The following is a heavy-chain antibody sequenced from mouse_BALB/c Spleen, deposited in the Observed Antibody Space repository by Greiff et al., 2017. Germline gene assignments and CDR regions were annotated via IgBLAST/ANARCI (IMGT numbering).Heavy chain of an antibody. CDR2: IRNKANGYTT. V-gene: IGHV7-3*02. CDR1: GFTFTDYY. J-gene: IGHJ4*01. Sequence: EVNLVESGGGLVQPGGSLRLSCATSGFTFTDYYMSWVRQPPGKALEWLGFIRNKANGYTTEYSASVKGRFTISRDNSQSILYLQMNTLRAEDSATYYCARDPYAMDYWGQGTSVTVSS. CDR3: ARDPYAMDY.